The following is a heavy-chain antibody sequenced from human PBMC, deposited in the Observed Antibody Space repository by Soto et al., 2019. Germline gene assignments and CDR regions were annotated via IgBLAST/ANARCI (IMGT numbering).Heavy chain of an antibody. D-gene: IGHD3-22*01. V-gene: IGHV4-61*01. J-gene: IGHJ4*02. Sequence: TSGTLALSSAASGGTVRICNDDWRWIKQPPGEGLEWIGYFYYTGSTNYNPSLKSRVTISIDASKNQFSLRLSSVTAADTAVYYCARSMYYSDGSNYSPFEYWGQGTLVTVSS. CDR2: FYYTGST. CDR1: GGTVRICNDD. CDR3: ARSMYYSDGSNYSPFEY.